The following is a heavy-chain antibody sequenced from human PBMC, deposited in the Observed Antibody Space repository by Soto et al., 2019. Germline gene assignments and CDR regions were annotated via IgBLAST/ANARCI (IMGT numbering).Heavy chain of an antibody. CDR1: GGSFSGYY. CDR3: ARGFYYYYYYMDV. J-gene: IGHJ6*03. V-gene: IGHV4-34*01. Sequence: SETLSLTCAVYGGSFSGYYWSWIRQPPGKGLEWIGEINHSGSTNYNPSLKSRVTISVDTSKNQFSLKLSSVTAADTAVYYCARGFYYYYYYMDVWGKGTTVTVSS. CDR2: INHSGST.